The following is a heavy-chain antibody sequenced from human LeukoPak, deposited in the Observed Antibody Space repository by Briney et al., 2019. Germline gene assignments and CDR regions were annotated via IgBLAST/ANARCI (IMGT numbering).Heavy chain of an antibody. CDR1: GFTVNGNY. CDR2: IYSDGGT. V-gene: IGHV3-53*01. J-gene: IGHJ4*02. Sequence: GGSLRLSCAASGFTVNGNYMSWVRQAPGKGLEWVSVIYSDGGTYYSDYVKGRFTISRDYSKNTLYLQMSSLRVEDTAVYYCARDSKGPAFWGQGTLVAVSS. D-gene: IGHD2-15*01. CDR3: ARDSKGPAF.